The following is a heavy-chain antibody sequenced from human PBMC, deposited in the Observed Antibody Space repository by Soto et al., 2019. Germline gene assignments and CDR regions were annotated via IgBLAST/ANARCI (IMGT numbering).Heavy chain of an antibody. Sequence: SVKVACKASGGTFSSYAISWVRQAPGQGLEWMGGIIPIFGTANYAQKFQGRVTITADESTSTAYMELSSLRSEDTAVYYCARDLNRGYTSPYFDYWGQGTLVTVSS. V-gene: IGHV1-69*13. CDR3: ARDLNRGYTSPYFDY. CDR2: IIPIFGTA. D-gene: IGHD5-18*01. CDR1: GGTFSSYA. J-gene: IGHJ4*02.